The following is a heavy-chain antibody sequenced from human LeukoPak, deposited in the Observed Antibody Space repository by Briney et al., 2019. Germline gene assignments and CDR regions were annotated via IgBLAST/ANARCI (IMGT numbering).Heavy chain of an antibody. CDR1: GFTFSRYS. CDR3: AKDREKLRYFDWLGYFDY. CDR2: ISSSSRTI. V-gene: IGHV3-48*01. Sequence: GGSLRLSCAASGFTFSRYSMNWVRQAPGKGLEWVSYISSSSRTIHYADSVKGRFTISRDNAKNSLYLQMNSLRAEDTAVYYCAKDREKLRYFDWLGYFDYWGQGTLVTVSS. D-gene: IGHD3-9*01. J-gene: IGHJ4*02.